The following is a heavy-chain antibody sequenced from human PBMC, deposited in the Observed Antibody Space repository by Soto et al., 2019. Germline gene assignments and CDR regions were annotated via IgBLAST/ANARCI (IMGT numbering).Heavy chain of an antibody. Sequence: GGSLRLSCAASGFTFSSYSMNWVRQAPGKGLECVSSISSSSSYIYYADSVKGRFTISRDNAKNSLYLQMNSLRAEDTAVYYCARDRDVDTAMGWGQGTLVTVSS. D-gene: IGHD5-18*01. V-gene: IGHV3-21*01. CDR1: GFTFSSYS. CDR2: ISSSSSYI. J-gene: IGHJ4*02. CDR3: ARDRDVDTAMG.